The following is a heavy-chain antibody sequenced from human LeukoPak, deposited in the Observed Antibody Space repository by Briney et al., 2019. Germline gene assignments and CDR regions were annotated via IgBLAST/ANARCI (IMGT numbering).Heavy chain of an antibody. Sequence: GGSLRLSCEASGFTFSSYAMSWVRQAPGKGLEWVSVISGSGGSTYYADSVKGRFTISRDNSKNTLYLQMNSLRAEDTAVYYSAKSMSKKPIDYWGQGTLVTVSS. CDR1: GFTFSSYA. CDR3: AKSMSKKPIDY. V-gene: IGHV3-23*01. J-gene: IGHJ4*02. CDR2: ISGSGGST.